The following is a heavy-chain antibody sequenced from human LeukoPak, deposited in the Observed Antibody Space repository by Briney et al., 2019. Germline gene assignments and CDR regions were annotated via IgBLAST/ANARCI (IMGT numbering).Heavy chain of an antibody. D-gene: IGHD6-13*01. V-gene: IGHV4-4*02. CDR1: AFTFNSYSM. Sequence: GSLRLSCAVSAFTFNSYSMNWVRQPPGKGLEWIGEIYHSGSTNYNPSLKSRVTMSVDKSKNQFSLKLSSVTAADTAVYYCASAEPRGIIWYPYWGQGTLVTVSS. CDR2: IYHSGST. CDR3: ASAEPRGIIWYPY. J-gene: IGHJ4*02.